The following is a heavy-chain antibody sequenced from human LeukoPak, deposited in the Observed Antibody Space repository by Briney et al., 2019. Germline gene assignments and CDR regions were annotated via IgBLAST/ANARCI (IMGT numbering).Heavy chain of an antibody. CDR2: IIPIFGTA. CDR3: ARLLLKPTKVDY. Sequence: SVKVSCKASGGTFSSYAISWVRQAPGQGLEWMGGIIPIFGTANYARKFQGRVTITADESTSTAYMELSSLRSEDTAVYYCARLLLKPTKVDYWGQGTLVTVSS. J-gene: IGHJ4*02. V-gene: IGHV1-69*13. CDR1: GGTFSSYA. D-gene: IGHD5-12*01.